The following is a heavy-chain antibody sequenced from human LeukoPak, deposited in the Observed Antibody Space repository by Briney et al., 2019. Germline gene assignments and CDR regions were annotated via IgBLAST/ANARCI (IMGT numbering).Heavy chain of an antibody. CDR2: IYSSGST. V-gene: IGHV4-59*08. D-gene: IGHD3-16*01. J-gene: IGHJ5*02. Sequence: SETLSLTCTVSGDSISSYYWTWIRQPAGKGLEWIGYIYSSGSTNYNPSLKSRVIISVDTSKNQFSLKLSSVTAADTAVYYCARRTLCCGERFDPWGQGTLVTVSS. CDR1: GDSISSYY. CDR3: ARRTLCCGERFDP.